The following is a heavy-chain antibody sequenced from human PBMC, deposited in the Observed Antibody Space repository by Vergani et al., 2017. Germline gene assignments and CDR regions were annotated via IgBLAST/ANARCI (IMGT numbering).Heavy chain of an antibody. V-gene: IGHV1-46*03. CDR1: GYTFSNYY. Sequence: QVQVVQSGAEVKKSGASVKFSCKTSGYTFSNYYMHWVRQAPGQGLEWMGIINPSGGHTNYAQKFQCRVTMTRDTSTSTVYMELSSLRSEDTAIYYCARGDYGILSGYRYWGQGTLVTVSA. J-gene: IGHJ4*02. D-gene: IGHD3-9*01. CDR3: ARGDYGILSGYRY. CDR2: INPSGGHT.